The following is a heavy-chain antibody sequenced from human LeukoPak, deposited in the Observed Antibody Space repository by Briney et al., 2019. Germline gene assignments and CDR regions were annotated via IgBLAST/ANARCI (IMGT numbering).Heavy chain of an antibody. V-gene: IGHV1-18*01. CDR3: ARVGFGSGSYYDAFDI. D-gene: IGHD3-10*01. CDR2: ISAYNGNT. Sequence: GASVKVSCKASGYTFTSYGISWVRQAPGQGLEWMGWISAYNGNTNYAQKLQGRVTMTTDTSTSTAYMELRSLRSDDTAVCYCARVGFGSGSYYDAFDIWGQGTMVAVSS. CDR1: GYTFTSYG. J-gene: IGHJ3*02.